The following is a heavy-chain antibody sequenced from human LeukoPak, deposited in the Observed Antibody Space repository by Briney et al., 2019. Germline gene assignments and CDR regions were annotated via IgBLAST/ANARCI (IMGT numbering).Heavy chain of an antibody. CDR3: ARATYYYGSGRSYYYYMDV. J-gene: IGHJ6*03. CDR2: IYSGGST. D-gene: IGHD3-10*01. V-gene: IGHV3-66*01. Sequence: GGSLRLSCAASGFTVSSNYMSWVRQAPGKGLEWVSVIYSGGSTYYADSVKGRFTISRDNSKNTLYLQMNSLRAEDTAVYYCARATYYYGSGRSYYYYMDVWGKGTTVTISS. CDR1: GFTVSSNY.